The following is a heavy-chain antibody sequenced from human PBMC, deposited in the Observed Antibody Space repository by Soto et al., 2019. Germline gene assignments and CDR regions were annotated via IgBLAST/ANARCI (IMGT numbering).Heavy chain of an antibody. D-gene: IGHD6-6*01. CDR3: ARGSSSSGGIDY. J-gene: IGHJ4*02. V-gene: IGHV1-69*06. CDR1: GGTFSSYA. Sequence: EASVKVSCKASGGTFSSYAISWVRQAPGQGLEWMGGIIPIFGTANYAQKFQGRVTITADKSTSTAYMELSSLRSEDTAVYYCARGSSSSGGIDYWGQGTLVTVSS. CDR2: IIPIFGTA.